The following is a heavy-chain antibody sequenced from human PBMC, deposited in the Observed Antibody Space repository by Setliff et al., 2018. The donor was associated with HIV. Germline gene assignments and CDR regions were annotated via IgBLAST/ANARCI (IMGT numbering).Heavy chain of an antibody. CDR3: TTDGSYDILTGPTPGAFDI. Sequence: AAVKVSRQASGYLFPDYFIHWVRQAPGQGLEWMGWIAPNNGDTRIQYRFQGRVTMTEDTSTDTAYMELSSLRSEDTAFYYCTTDGSYDILTGPTPGAFDIWGQGTMVTV. CDR2: IAPNNGDT. V-gene: IGHV1-2*02. J-gene: IGHJ3*02. D-gene: IGHD3-9*01. CDR1: GYLFPDYF.